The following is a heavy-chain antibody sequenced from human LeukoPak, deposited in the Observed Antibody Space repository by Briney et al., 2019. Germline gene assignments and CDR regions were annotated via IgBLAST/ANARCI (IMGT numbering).Heavy chain of an antibody. V-gene: IGHV3-48*04. Sequence: GGSLRLSCAASGFTFSSYAMSWVRQAPGKGLEWISYISSSSSTIYYADSVKGRFTISRDNAKNSLYLQMNSLRAEDTAVYYCARDEYGSGSLIDYWGQGTLVTVSS. CDR2: ISSSSSTI. CDR3: ARDEYGSGSLIDY. D-gene: IGHD3-10*01. CDR1: GFTFSSYA. J-gene: IGHJ4*02.